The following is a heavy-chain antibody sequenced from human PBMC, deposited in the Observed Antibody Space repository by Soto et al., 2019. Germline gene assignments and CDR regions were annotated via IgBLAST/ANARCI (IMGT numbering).Heavy chain of an antibody. CDR2: IYPTGST. V-gene: IGHV4-4*07. Sequence: SETLSLTSTVSGDSFSNYYCNWVRKSAGKGLEWIGRIYPTGSTTYNPSLKSRLTMSVDTSKNQFSLRLTSMTAADTAVYYCATGRSEVVPGAMDTWGQGTLVTVSS. CDR3: ATGRSEVVPGAMDT. CDR1: GDSFSNYY. J-gene: IGHJ5*02. D-gene: IGHD2-2*01.